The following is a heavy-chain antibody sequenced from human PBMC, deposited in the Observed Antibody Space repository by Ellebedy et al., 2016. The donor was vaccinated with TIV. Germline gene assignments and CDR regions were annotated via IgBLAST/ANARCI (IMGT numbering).Heavy chain of an antibody. CDR2: IYPGDSDT. Sequence: GESLKISCKGSGYSFISYWIGCVRQMPGKGLEWRGYIYPGDSDTRYSPSFQGQVTISVDKSISTAYLQWSSLKASDTAIYYCARGDRGSGWYWDKWGQGTLVTVSS. CDR3: ARGDRGSGWYWDK. D-gene: IGHD6-19*01. CDR1: GYSFISYW. J-gene: IGHJ4*02. V-gene: IGHV5-51*01.